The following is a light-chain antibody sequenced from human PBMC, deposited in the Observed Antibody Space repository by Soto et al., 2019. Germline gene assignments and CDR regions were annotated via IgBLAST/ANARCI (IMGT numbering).Light chain of an antibody. CDR2: GAS. Sequence: EIVLSQSPATLSVSPAERATISCRASRRVSSNLAWCQQKPGQAPRFLIYGASTRATGIPARFSGSGSGTDVTLTISCLQSEDFATYYCQQYYSYPRTFGQGTKVDIK. CDR3: QQYYSYPRT. V-gene: IGKV3-15*01. J-gene: IGKJ1*01. CDR1: RRVSSN.